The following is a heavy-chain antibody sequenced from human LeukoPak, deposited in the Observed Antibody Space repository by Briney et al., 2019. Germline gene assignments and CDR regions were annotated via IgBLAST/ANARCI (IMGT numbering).Heavy chain of an antibody. D-gene: IGHD4-23*01. V-gene: IGHV3-23*01. J-gene: IGHJ4*02. CDR1: RFTFSSYA. CDR2: ISGST. CDR3: AKSGGNSKYLFDY. Sequence: GASLRLSCAASRFTFSSYAMSWVRQAPGKGLEWVPTISGSTYYADSVKGRFTISRDNSKNTLYLQMTSLRTEDTAVYYCAKSGGNSKYLFDYWGQGTLVTVSS.